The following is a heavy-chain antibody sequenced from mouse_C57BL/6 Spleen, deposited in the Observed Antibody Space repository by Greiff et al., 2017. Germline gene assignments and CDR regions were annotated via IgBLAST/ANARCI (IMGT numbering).Heavy chain of an antibody. J-gene: IGHJ2*01. V-gene: IGHV1-53*01. CDR3: ARTGGSTFYY. CDR1: GYTFTSYW. Sequence: QVQLQQSGTELVQPGASVKLSCKASGYTFTSYWMHWVQQRPGQGLEWIGNINPSNGGTNYNEKFKSKAKLTVDKSSSTAYMQPSSLTSEDSAVYYCARTGGSTFYYWGQGTTLTVSS. CDR2: INPSNGGT.